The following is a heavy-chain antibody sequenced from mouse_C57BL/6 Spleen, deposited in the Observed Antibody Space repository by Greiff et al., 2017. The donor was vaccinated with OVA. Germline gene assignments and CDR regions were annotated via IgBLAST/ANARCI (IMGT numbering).Heavy chain of an antibody. CDR2: ISNGGGST. J-gene: IGHJ1*03. V-gene: IGHV5-12*01. D-gene: IGHD1-1*01. CDR3: ARHRGRDWYFDV. Sequence: EVQLVESGGGLVQPGGSLKLSCAASGFTFSDYYMYWVRQTPEKRLEWVAYISNGGGSTYYPDTVKGRFTISRDNAKNTLYLQMSRLKSEDTAMYYCARHRGRDWYFDVWGTGTTVTVSS. CDR1: GFTFSDYY.